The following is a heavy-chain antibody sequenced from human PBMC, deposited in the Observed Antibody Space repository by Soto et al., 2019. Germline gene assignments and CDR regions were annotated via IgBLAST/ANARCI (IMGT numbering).Heavy chain of an antibody. CDR2: IGIGSSTK. CDR1: GFTFRNYG. D-gene: IGHD3-22*01. CDR3: ARDQLYYNDISGRPLNAFDV. V-gene: IGHV3-48*01. Sequence: GGSLRVSCAAAGFTFRNYGMNWVRQAQGKGLEWVSYIGIGSSTKYYADSVKGRFTISRDNAKNSLYLQMNSLRAEDTAVYYCARDQLYYNDISGRPLNAFDVWGQGTMVTVSS. J-gene: IGHJ3*01.